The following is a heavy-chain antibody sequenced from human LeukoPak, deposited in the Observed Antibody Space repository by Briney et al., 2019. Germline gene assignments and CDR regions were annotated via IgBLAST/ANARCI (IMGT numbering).Heavy chain of an antibody. V-gene: IGHV3-23*01. Sequence: PGGSLRLSCAASGFTFSNYAMSWVRQAPGKGLEWVSTISGSGGNTYYADSVMGRFTISRNNSKNTLYLQMNSLKAEDTAVYYCAKEGEGHITMKALLTRDLDYWGQGTLVTVSS. CDR1: GFTFSNYA. J-gene: IGHJ4*02. D-gene: IGHD3-22*01. CDR2: ISGSGGNT. CDR3: AKEGEGHITMKALLTRDLDY.